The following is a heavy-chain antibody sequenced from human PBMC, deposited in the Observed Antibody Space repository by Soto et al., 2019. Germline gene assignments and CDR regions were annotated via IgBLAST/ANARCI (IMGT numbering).Heavy chain of an antibody. J-gene: IGHJ4*02. CDR3: ARDQYSYSSPDYFDY. V-gene: IGHV1-18*01. Sequence: ASVKVSCKASGYTFTSYGISWVRQAPGQGLEWMGWISAYNGNTNYAQKLQGRVTMTTDTSTSTAYMELRSLRSDDTAVYYCARDQYSYSSPDYFDYWGQGTLVTVSS. CDR2: ISAYNGNT. D-gene: IGHD6-13*01. CDR1: GYTFTSYG.